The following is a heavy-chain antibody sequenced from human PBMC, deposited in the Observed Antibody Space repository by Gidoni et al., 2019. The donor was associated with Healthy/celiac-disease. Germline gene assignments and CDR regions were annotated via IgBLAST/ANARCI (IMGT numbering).Heavy chain of an antibody. Sequence: QVQLVESGGGVVQPGRSLRLSCAASGFTFSSYGMHWVRQAPGKGLEWVEVIWYDGSNKYYADSVKGRFTISRDNSKNTLYLQMNSLRAEDTAVYYCARDQHGYSYGSDAFDIWGQGTMVTVSS. CDR2: IWYDGSNK. CDR3: ARDQHGYSYGSDAFDI. V-gene: IGHV3-33*01. J-gene: IGHJ3*02. D-gene: IGHD5-18*01. CDR1: GFTFSSYG.